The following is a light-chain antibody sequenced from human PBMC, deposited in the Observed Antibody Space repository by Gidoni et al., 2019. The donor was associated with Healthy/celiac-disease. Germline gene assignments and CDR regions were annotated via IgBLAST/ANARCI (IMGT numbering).Light chain of an antibody. CDR3: QQYYSYPTT. CDR1: QGISSY. V-gene: IGKV1-8*01. J-gene: IGKJ4*01. CDR2: AAS. Sequence: AIRITQSPSSLSASTGDRVTITCRASQGISSYLAWYQQKPGKAPKLLNYAASTLQSGVPSRFSGSGSVTDFTLTISCLQSEDFATYYCQQYYSYPTTFGGGTKVEIK.